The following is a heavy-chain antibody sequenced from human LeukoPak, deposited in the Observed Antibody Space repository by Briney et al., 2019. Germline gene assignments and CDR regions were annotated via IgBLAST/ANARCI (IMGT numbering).Heavy chain of an antibody. V-gene: IGHV4-38-2*02. D-gene: IGHD6-13*01. CDR1: GYSISSGYY. CDR3: ARDGDSSSWYWFDP. J-gene: IGHJ5*02. CDR2: IYHSGST. Sequence: PSETLSLTCTVSGYSISSGYYWGWSRQPPGKGLEWIGSIYHSGSTYYNPSLKSRVTISVDTSKNQFSLKLSSVTAADTAVYYCARDGDSSSWYWFDPWGQGTLVTVSS.